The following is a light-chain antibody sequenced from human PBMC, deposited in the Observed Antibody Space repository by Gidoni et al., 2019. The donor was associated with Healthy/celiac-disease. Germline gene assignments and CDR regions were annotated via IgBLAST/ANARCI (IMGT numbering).Light chain of an antibody. V-gene: IGLV1-44*01. CDR2: SNN. CDR3: AAWDDSLNGWV. Sequence: QSVLTPPPSASGTPGPRVTISCSGSSSNIGSNTVHWYQQLPGTAPKLLIYSNNQRPSGVPDRFSGSKSGTSASLAISGLQSEDEADYYCAAWDDSLNGWVFGGGTKLTVL. CDR1: SSNIGSNT. J-gene: IGLJ3*02.